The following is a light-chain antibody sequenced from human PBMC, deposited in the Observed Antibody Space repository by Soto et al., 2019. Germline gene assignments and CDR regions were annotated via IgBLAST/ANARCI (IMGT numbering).Light chain of an antibody. CDR2: GAS. V-gene: IGKV3-15*01. J-gene: IGKJ1*01. CDR3: QHYNNWPRT. Sequence: EIVMTQSPATLSVSPGERATLSCRASQSVSSNLAWYQQKPGQAPRLLIYGASTRATGIPARFSGSGSGTXXXXTXXSLQSEDFAXYYCQHYNNWPRTFGQGTKVEIK. CDR1: QSVSSN.